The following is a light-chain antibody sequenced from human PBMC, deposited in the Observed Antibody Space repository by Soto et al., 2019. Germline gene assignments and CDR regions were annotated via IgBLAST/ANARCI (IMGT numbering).Light chain of an antibody. J-gene: IGKJ3*01. V-gene: IGKV2-24*01. Sequence: DIVMTQTPLSSPVTLGQPASISCRSSQSLVHSDGNTYLSWLQQRPGQPPRLLIDKVSNRLSGVQDRFSGGGAGAVFTLKISRVEAEDVGVYYCMHASQPFTFGPGTKVDIK. CDR1: QSLVHSDGNTY. CDR2: KVS. CDR3: MHASQPFT.